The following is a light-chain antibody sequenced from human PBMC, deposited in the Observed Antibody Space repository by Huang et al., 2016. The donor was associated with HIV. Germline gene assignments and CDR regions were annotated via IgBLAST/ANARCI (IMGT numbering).Light chain of an antibody. CDR1: QSVSSN. CDR2: GAF. J-gene: IGKJ2*01. Sequence: EIVMTQSPATLSVSPGESATLSCRASQSVSSNLAWYQQKPGQAPRLLIYGAFTRATGIPARFSGSGSGTDFTLTISSLQSEDFAVYYCQHYNNSPYTFGQGTKLEIK. V-gene: IGKV3-15*01. CDR3: QHYNNSPYT.